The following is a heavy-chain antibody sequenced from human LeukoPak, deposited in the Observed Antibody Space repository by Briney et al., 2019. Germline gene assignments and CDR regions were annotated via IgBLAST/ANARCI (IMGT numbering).Heavy chain of an antibody. CDR3: ARSGGLQKFDY. D-gene: IGHD4-11*01. CDR1: GSILSSYA. Sequence: GGSLRLSCAASGSILSSYAMHWVRQAPGKGLEWVAVISTDGGDKYIADSVKGRFIISRDTSKNTLYLQMNSLRAEDTAVYYCARSGGLQKFDYWGQGTLVTVSS. V-gene: IGHV3-30-3*01. CDR2: ISTDGGDK. J-gene: IGHJ4*02.